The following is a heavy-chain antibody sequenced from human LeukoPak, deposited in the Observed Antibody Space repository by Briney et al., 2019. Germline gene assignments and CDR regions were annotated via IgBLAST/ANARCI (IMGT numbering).Heavy chain of an antibody. CDR3: AKGYYEIHDAFDI. Sequence: PGRSLRLSCTASGFTFGDYAMSWFRQAPGKGLEWVAFISYDGRNKYYADSVKGRFTISRDNSKNTLFLQMNSLRAEDTAVYYCAKGYYEIHDAFDIWGQGTMVTVSS. CDR1: GFTFGDYA. CDR2: ISYDGRNK. D-gene: IGHD3-9*01. J-gene: IGHJ3*02. V-gene: IGHV3-30-3*02.